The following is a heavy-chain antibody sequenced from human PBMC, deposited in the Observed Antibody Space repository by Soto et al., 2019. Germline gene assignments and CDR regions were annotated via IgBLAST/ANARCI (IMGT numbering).Heavy chain of an antibody. CDR2: IYPENSDT. V-gene: IGHV5-51*01. D-gene: IGHD4-17*01. J-gene: IGHJ5*02. CDR1: GYNFDKSW. Sequence: PGESLKISCQGSGYNFDKSWITWVRQVPGKGLEWMGIIYPENSDTRYSLSFHGQVTISADKSINTAYLQWSSLKASDSAIYYCARHTVLPTDSGDYGWNDPWGQGTLVTVSS. CDR3: ARHTVLPTDSGDYGWNDP.